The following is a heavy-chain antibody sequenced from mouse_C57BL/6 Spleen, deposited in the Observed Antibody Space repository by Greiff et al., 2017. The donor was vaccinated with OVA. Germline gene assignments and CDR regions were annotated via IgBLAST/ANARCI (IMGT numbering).Heavy chain of an antibody. CDR1: GYSITSGYY. Sequence: VQLKESGPGLVKPSQSLSLTCSVTGYSITSGYYWNWIRQFPGNKLEWMGYISYDGSNNYNPSLKNRISITRDTSKNQFFLKLNSVTTEDTATYYCASGYYFDYWGQGTTLTVSS. J-gene: IGHJ2*01. CDR2: ISYDGSN. V-gene: IGHV3-6*01. CDR3: ASGYYFDY.